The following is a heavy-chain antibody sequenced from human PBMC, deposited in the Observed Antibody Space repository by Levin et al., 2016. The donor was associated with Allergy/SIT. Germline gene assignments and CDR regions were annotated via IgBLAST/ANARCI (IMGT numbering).Heavy chain of an antibody. D-gene: IGHD2-8*01. V-gene: IGHV1-8*01. Sequence: ASVKVSCKTSGYSFITYDINWVRQATGQGLEWMGWMNPNSGDTHYAQKFQGRVTMTRDTSISTAYMELSSLRSEDTAVYYCASRTSYHYYYAMDVWGQGTTVTVSS. CDR2: MNPNSGDT. J-gene: IGHJ6*02. CDR3: ASRTSYHYYYAMDV. CDR1: GYSFITYD.